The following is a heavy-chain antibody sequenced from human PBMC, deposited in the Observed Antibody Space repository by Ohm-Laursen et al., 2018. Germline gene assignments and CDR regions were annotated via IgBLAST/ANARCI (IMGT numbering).Heavy chain of an antibody. CDR2: IYYSGST. Sequence: GTLSLTCTVSGGSISSYYWSWIRQPPGKGLEWIGYIYYSGSTNYNPSLKSRVTISVDTSKNQFSLKLSSVTAADTAVYYCARGGYSFHDYFDYWGQGTLVTVSS. V-gene: IGHV4-59*01. CDR1: GGSISSYY. D-gene: IGHD5-18*01. CDR3: ARGGYSFHDYFDY. J-gene: IGHJ4*02.